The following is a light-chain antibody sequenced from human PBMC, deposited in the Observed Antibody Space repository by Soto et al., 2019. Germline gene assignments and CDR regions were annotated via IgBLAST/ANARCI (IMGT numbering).Light chain of an antibody. CDR3: QQYGISPRT. CDR1: QSVSSD. V-gene: IGKV3-20*01. Sequence: EIVNTQSPAPLSVSPGERATLPCRASQSVSSDLAWYHQKPGQAPRLLIYGASSRATGIPDRFSGSGSGTDFTLTISRLEPEDFAVYYCQQYGISPRTFGQGTRLEIK. J-gene: IGKJ5*01. CDR2: GAS.